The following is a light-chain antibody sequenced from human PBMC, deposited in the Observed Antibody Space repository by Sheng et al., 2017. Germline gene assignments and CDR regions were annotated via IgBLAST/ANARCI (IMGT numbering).Light chain of an antibody. CDR2: AAS. V-gene: IGKV1-9*01. J-gene: IGKJ4*01. Sequence: DIQLTQSPSFLSASVGDRVTITCRASQGINSYLAWYQQKPGKAPKLLIYAASTLQSGVPSRFSGSGSGTEFTLTISSLQPEDFATYYCQQLNSFPLTFGRRDRRWRIK. CDR3: QQLNSFPLT. CDR1: QGINSY.